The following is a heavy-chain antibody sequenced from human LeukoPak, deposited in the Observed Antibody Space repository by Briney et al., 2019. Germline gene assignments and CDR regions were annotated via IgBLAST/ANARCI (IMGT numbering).Heavy chain of an antibody. CDR1: GFTFSNYW. V-gene: IGHV3-7*01. CDR3: ARGYYYDSSGTTRSDAFDI. Sequence: GGSLRLSCTVSGFTFSNYWMSWVRQTPGKGLEWVANIEQDGSEKWYVDSVKGRFTISRDNAKNSLYLQMNSLRAEDTAVYYCARGYYYDSSGTTRSDAFDIWGQGTMVTVSS. J-gene: IGHJ3*02. D-gene: IGHD3-22*01. CDR2: IEQDGSEK.